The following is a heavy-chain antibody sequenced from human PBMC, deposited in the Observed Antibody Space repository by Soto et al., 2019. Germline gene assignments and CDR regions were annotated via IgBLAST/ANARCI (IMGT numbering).Heavy chain of an antibody. CDR3: ASFIGDYEEEPFAY. V-gene: IGHV1-24*01. CDR1: GYTLTELS. CDR2: FDPEDGET. J-gene: IGHJ4*02. D-gene: IGHD4-17*01. Sequence: ASVKVSCKVSGYTLTELSMHWVRQAPGRGLEWMGGFDPEDGETIYAQKFQGRVTMTEDTSTDTAYMELSSLRSEDTAVYYCASFIGDYEEEPFAYWGQGTLVTVSS.